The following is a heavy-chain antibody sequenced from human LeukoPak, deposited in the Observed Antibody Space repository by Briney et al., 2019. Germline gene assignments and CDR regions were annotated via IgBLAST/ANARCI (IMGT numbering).Heavy chain of an antibody. V-gene: IGHV4-34*01. Sequence: SETLSLTCAVYGGSFSGYYWSWIRQPPGKGLEWIGEINHSGSTNYNPSLKSLVTISVDTSNNQFSLKMSSVTAADTAVYYCASSVYCGGDCRADNWFDPWGQGTLVTVSS. CDR3: ASSVYCGGDCRADNWFDP. CDR1: GGSFSGYY. J-gene: IGHJ5*02. CDR2: INHSGST. D-gene: IGHD2-21*02.